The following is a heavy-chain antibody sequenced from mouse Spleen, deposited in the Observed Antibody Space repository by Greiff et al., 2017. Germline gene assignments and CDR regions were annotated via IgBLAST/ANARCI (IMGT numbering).Heavy chain of an antibody. J-gene: IGHJ3*01. CDR1: GYTFTSYW. CDR2: IEPNSGGT. D-gene: IGHD2-4*01. Sequence: QVQLQQPGAELVKPGASVKLSCKASGYTFTSYWMHWVKKRPGRGLEWMGRIEPNSGGTKYNEKFKSKATLTVDKPSSTAYIQLSSLTSEDSAVYYCASEDYPDWFAYWGQGTLVTVSA. CDR3: ASEDYPDWFAY. V-gene: IGHV1-72*01.